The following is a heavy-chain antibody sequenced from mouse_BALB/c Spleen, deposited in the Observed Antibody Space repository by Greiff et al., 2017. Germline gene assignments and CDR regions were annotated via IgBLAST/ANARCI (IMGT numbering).Heavy chain of an antibody. V-gene: IGHV1-9*01. CDR2: ILPGSGST. CDR3: ARRFYDGYLYAMDY. Sequence: QVQLKQSGAELMKPGASVKISCKATGYTFSSYWIAWVKQRPGHGLEWIGEILPGSGSTNYNEKFKGKATFTADTSSNTAYMQLSSLTSEDSAVYYCARRFYDGYLYAMDYWGQGTSVTVSS. D-gene: IGHD2-3*01. CDR1: GYTFSSYW. J-gene: IGHJ4*01.